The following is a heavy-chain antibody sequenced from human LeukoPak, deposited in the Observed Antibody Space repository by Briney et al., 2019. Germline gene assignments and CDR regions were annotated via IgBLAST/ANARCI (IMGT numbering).Heavy chain of an antibody. D-gene: IGHD3-22*01. J-gene: IGHJ5*02. CDR2: INPNSGGT. V-gene: IGHV1-2*02. Sequence: ASVKFSCKASGYTFTCYYMHWVGHAPGQGLEWRGWINPNSGGTNYAQKFQGRVTLPRETSISTAYMELSRLRSDDTAVYYCARGYYDSSAGTGGWFDPWGQGTPVTVSS. CDR1: GYTFTCYY. CDR3: ARGYYDSSAGTGGWFDP.